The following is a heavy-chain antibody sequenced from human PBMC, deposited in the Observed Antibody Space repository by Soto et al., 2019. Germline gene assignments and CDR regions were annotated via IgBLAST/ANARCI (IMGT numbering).Heavy chain of an antibody. CDR2: ISASGGDT. CDR3: AKGGWLDDY. Sequence: EVQLLESGGGLVQPGGSLRLSCAASGFTFSTYVMSWVRQAPGKGLEWVSAISASGGDTYYADSVKGRFTISRDNSKNTLYLQMDRPGVGGKGIYYRAKGGWLDDYGAKGTLVTGSA. D-gene: IGHD6-19*01. J-gene: IGHJ4*02. V-gene: IGHV3-23*01. CDR1: GFTFSTYV.